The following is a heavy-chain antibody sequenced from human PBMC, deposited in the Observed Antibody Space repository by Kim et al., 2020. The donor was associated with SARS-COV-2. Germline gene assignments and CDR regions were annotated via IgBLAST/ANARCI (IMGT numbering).Heavy chain of an antibody. CDR3: ARLFYSSSWIRGAFDI. V-gene: IGHV1-2*06. CDR1: GYTFTGYY. D-gene: IGHD6-13*01. Sequence: ASVKVSCKASGYTFTGYYMHWVRQAPGQGLEWMGRINPNSGGTNYAQKFQGRVTMTRDTSISTAYMELSRLRSDDTAVYYCARLFYSSSWIRGAFDIWGQGTMVTVSS. CDR2: INPNSGGT. J-gene: IGHJ3*02.